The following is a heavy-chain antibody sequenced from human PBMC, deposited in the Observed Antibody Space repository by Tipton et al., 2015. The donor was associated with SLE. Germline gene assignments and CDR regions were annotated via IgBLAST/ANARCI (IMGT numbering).Heavy chain of an antibody. CDR3: ARDGYNWNYVNAFDI. V-gene: IGHV1-18*04. CDR2: INPNSGNT. J-gene: IGHJ3*02. Sequence: QLVQSGAEVKKPGASVKVSCKASGYTFTGYYMHWVRQAPGQGLEWMGWINPNSGNTNYAQKLQGRVTMTTDTSTSTAYMELRSLRSDDTAVYYCARDGYNWNYVNAFDIWGQGTMVTVSS. D-gene: IGHD1-7*01. CDR1: GYTFTGYY.